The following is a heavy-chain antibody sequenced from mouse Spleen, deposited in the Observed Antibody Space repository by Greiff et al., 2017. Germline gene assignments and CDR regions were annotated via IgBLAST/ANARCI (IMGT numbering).Heavy chain of an antibody. CDR1: GFTFSDYG. J-gene: IGHJ2*01. V-gene: IGHV5-17*01. CDR2: ISSGSSTI. CDR3: ARWGYYLDY. Sequence: DVQLQESGGGLVKPGGSLKLSCAASGFTFSDYGMHWVRQAPEKGLEWVAYISSGSSTIYYADTVKGRFTISRDNAKNTLFLQMTSLRSEDTAMYYCARWGYYLDYWGQGTTLTVSS.